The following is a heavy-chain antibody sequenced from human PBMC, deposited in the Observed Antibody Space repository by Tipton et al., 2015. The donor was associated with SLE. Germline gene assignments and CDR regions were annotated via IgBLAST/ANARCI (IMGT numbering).Heavy chain of an antibody. CDR1: GGSVSGSNYY. CDR3: ARDLNDSSGNWFDP. J-gene: IGHJ5*02. CDR2: VYYTGST. Sequence: TLSLTCTVSGGSVSGSNYYWTWIRQPPGKGLEWIGYVYYTGSTNYNPSLKSRLTISVETSKNQFSLKLSSVTAADTAVYYCARDLNDSSGNWFDPWGQGTLVTVSS. V-gene: IGHV4-61*01. D-gene: IGHD3-22*01.